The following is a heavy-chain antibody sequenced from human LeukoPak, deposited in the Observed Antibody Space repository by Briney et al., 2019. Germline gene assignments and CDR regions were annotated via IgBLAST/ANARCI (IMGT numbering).Heavy chain of an antibody. CDR3: ASYPRSIPTPPFDY. J-gene: IGHJ4*02. CDR1: GYTFTAQY. Sequence: ASVKVSCKASGYTFTAQYMHWVRQAPGQGLEWMGWINPNNGDTRYAQSFLGRVTMTRDTSTTTAYMELSSLRSDDTAVYFCASYPRSIPTPPFDYWGQGTLVTVSS. CDR2: INPNNGDT. V-gene: IGHV1-2*02. D-gene: IGHD2-21*01.